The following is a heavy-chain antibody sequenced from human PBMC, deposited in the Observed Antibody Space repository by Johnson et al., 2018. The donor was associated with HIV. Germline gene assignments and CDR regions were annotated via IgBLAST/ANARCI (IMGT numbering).Heavy chain of an antibody. Sequence: VQLVESGGGVVQPGRSLRLSCAASGFTFSSYAMSWVRQAPGKGLEWVSGINWKGGSPGYADSVKGRFTISRDNARNSLFLQMNSLRAEDTALYYCARDESGSSWAFDIWGQGTMVTVSS. V-gene: IGHV3-20*04. CDR2: INWKGGSP. CDR3: ARDESGSSWAFDI. CDR1: GFTFSSYA. J-gene: IGHJ3*02. D-gene: IGHD6-13*01.